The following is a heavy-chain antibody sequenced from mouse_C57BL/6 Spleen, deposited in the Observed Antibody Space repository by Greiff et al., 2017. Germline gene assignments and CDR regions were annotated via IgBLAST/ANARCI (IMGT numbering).Heavy chain of an antibody. Sequence: QVQLQQPGAELVKPGASVKLSCKASGYTFTSYWMHWVKQRPGQGLEWIGMIHPNSGSTNYNEKFKSKATLTVDKSSSTAYMQLSSLTSEDSAVYYCAREGVYDYGRDWYFDVWGTGTTVTVSS. CDR1: GYTFTSYW. D-gene: IGHD1-1*01. CDR2: IHPNSGST. V-gene: IGHV1-64*01. J-gene: IGHJ1*03. CDR3: AREGVYDYGRDWYFDV.